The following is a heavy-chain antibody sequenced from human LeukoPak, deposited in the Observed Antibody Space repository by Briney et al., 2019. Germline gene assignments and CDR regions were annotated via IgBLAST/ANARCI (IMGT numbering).Heavy chain of an antibody. V-gene: IGHV4-34*01. J-gene: IGHJ6*03. CDR1: GGSFSGYY. D-gene: IGHD2-21*01. Sequence: SETLSLTCAVYGGSFSGYYWSWIRQPPGKGLEWIGEINHSGSTNYNPSLKSRVTISVDTSKNQFSLKLSSVTAADTAVYYCARGQYSYYYYMDVWGKGTTVTISS. CDR3: ARGQYSYYYYMDV. CDR2: INHSGST.